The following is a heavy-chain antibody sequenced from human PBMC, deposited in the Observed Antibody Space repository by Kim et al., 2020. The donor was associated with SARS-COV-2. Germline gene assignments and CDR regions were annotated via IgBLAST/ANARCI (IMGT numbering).Heavy chain of an antibody. D-gene: IGHD1-1*01. CDR2: INQDASEI. J-gene: IGHJ6*04. CDR1: GFTFTSYW. CDR3: GERHG. V-gene: IGHV3-7*01. Sequence: GGSLRLSCAASGFTFTSYWMSWVRQAPGKGLEWVAGINQDASEIYYVDSVKGRFTISRDNAKSSVYLQMDSLRAEDTAVYYCGERHGWGEGAIVTVFS.